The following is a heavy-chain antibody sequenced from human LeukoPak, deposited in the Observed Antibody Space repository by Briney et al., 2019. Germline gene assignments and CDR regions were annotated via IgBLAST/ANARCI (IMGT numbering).Heavy chain of an antibody. CDR2: ISGSGGST. Sequence: GSLRLSCAASGFTFSSYAMSWVRQAPGKGLEWGSAISGSGGSTYYADSVKGRFTISRDNSKNTLYLQMNSLRAEDTAVYYCAKDWSDSSGYYYGPDAFDIWGQGTMVTVSS. CDR3: AKDWSDSSGYYYGPDAFDI. V-gene: IGHV3-23*01. J-gene: IGHJ3*02. CDR1: GFTFSSYA. D-gene: IGHD3-22*01.